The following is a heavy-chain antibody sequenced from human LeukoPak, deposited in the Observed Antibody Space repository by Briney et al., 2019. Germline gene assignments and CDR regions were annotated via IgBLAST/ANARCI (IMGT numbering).Heavy chain of an antibody. J-gene: IGHJ4*02. Sequence: SETLSLTCAVSGGSFSGYYWTWIRQPPGKGLEWIGEINHSGNANYNPSLKSRVTISLDMSENHFSLKLTSVTATDTAVYYCARGQGTVTTHWGQGTLVTVSS. CDR1: GGSFSGYY. D-gene: IGHD4-17*01. CDR2: INHSGNA. V-gene: IGHV4-34*01. CDR3: ARGQGTVTTH.